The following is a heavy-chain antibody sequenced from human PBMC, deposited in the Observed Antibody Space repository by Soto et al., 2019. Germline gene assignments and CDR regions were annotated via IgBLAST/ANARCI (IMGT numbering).Heavy chain of an antibody. V-gene: IGHV4-34*01. Sequence: QVRLQQWGAGLLKPSETLPLTCAVYGGSFSDYYWSWIRQPPGQGLEWIGEINHSGSTNYNPSLKSRVTRSVDTSKNQFSLKLNSVTAAATAVYYCAREVPSRYCALWGRGTPVTVSS. J-gene: IGHJ2*01. CDR3: AREVPSRYCAL. CDR1: GGSFSDYY. CDR2: INHSGST. D-gene: IGHD3-10*01.